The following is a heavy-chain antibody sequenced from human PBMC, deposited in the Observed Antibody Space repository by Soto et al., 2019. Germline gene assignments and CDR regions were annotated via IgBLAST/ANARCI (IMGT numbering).Heavy chain of an antibody. Sequence: GSLSLSCAAAGCTFSSYAMSWVRQAPGKGLEWVSAISGSGGSTYYADSVKGRFTISRDNSKNTLYLQMNSLRAEDTAVYYCAKGTYYYYGMDVWGQGTTVTVSS. CDR2: ISGSGGST. D-gene: IGHD1-7*01. CDR3: AKGTYYYYGMDV. V-gene: IGHV3-23*01. CDR1: GCTFSSYA. J-gene: IGHJ6*02.